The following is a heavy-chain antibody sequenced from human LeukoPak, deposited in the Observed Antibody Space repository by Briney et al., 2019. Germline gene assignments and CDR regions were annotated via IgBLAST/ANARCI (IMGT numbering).Heavy chain of an antibody. CDR2: IKRSGDIT. Sequence: PGGSLRLSCEVSGFTMDYYGLNWVRQSPTKGLEWVCGIKRSGDITYVADSVKGRFTISRDSAKNTLYLQMNSLRAEDTALYYCARENWAAFDIWGQGTMVTVSS. CDR3: ARENWAAFDI. CDR1: GFTMDYYG. V-gene: IGHV3-20*04. J-gene: IGHJ3*02. D-gene: IGHD7-27*01.